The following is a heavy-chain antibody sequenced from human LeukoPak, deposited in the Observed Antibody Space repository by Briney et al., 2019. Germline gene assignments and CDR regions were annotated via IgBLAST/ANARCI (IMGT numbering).Heavy chain of an antibody. V-gene: IGHV4-59*01. Sequence: PSETLSLTCTVSGGSISGYYWSWIRQPPGKGVECIGYIYYSGSTNYNPSLKSRVTILVDTSKNQLSLKLTSVTAADTAVYYCARGFFPYNSSPYEYWGQGSLVTVSS. D-gene: IGHD6-6*01. J-gene: IGHJ4*02. CDR2: IYYSGST. CDR1: GGSISGYY. CDR3: ARGFFPYNSSPYEY.